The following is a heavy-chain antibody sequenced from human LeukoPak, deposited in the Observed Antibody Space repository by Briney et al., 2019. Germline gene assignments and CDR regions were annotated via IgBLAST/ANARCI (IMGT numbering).Heavy chain of an antibody. Sequence: SETLSLTCAVYGGSFSGYYWSWIRQPPGKGLEWIGYIYYSGSTNYNPSLKSRVTISVDTSKNQFSLKLSSVTAADTAVYYCARGVVGAPHYWGQGTLVTVSS. CDR3: ARGVVGAPHY. CDR2: IYYSGST. D-gene: IGHD1-26*01. CDR1: GGSFSGYY. J-gene: IGHJ4*02. V-gene: IGHV4-59*01.